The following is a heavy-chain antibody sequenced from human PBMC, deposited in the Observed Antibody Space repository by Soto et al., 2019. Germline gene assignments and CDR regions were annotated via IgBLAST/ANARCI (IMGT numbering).Heavy chain of an antibody. J-gene: IGHJ6*02. D-gene: IGHD4-17*01. Sequence: HPGGSLRLSCAASGFTFSSYAMSWVRQAPGKGLEWVSAISGSGGSTYYADSVKGRFTISRDNSKNTLYLQMNSLRAEDTAVYYCAKDSIYGYYGMDVWGQGTTVTVSS. V-gene: IGHV3-23*01. CDR3: AKDSIYGYYGMDV. CDR2: ISGSGGST. CDR1: GFTFSSYA.